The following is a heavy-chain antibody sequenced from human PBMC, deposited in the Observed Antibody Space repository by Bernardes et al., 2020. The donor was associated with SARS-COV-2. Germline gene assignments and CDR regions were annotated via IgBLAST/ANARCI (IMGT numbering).Heavy chain of an antibody. CDR2: IYPGDSDT. D-gene: IGHD4-4*01. CDR3: ARKKGTTVKSSNNWFDP. Sequence: GESLKISCKGSGYSFTSYWIGWVRQMPGKGLEWMGIIYPGDSDTRYSPSFQGQVTISADKSISTAYLQWSSLKASDTAMYYCARKKGTTVKSSNNWFDPWGQGTLVTVSS. V-gene: IGHV5-51*01. CDR1: GYSFTSYW. J-gene: IGHJ5*02.